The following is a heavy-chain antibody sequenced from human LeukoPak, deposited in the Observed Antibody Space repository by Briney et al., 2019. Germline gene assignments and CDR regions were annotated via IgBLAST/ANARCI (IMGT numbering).Heavy chain of an antibody. J-gene: IGHJ6*02. CDR2: IYHSGST. V-gene: IGHV4-61*09. CDR3: ARRFGELSRPYYYYGMDV. CDR1: GGSISSGGYY. Sequence: PSQTLSLTCTVSGGSISSGGYYWSWIRQPAGKGLEWIGEIYHSGSTNYNPSLKSRVTISVDESKNQFSLKLSSVTAADTAVYYCARRFGELSRPYYYYGMDVWGQGTTVTVSS. D-gene: IGHD3-10*01.